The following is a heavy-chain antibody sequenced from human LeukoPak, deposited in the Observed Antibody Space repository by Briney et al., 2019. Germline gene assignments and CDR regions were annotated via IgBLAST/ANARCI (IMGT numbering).Heavy chain of an antibody. J-gene: IGHJ5*02. Sequence: SETLSLTCAVYGGSFSGYYWSWIRQPPGKGLEWIGEINHGGSTNYNPSLKSRVTISVDTSKNQFSLKLSSVTAADTAVYYCARGRQMVRGVIITPHWFGPWGQGTLVTVSS. D-gene: IGHD3-10*01. CDR3: ARGRQMVRGVIITPHWFGP. V-gene: IGHV4-34*01. CDR2: INHGGST. CDR1: GGSFSGYY.